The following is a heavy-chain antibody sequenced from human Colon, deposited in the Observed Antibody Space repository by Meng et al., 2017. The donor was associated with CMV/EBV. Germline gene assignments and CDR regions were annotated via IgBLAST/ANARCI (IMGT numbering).Heavy chain of an antibody. CDR2: VPSDGNNQ. CDR3: AKGRFFDH. CDR1: GFIFSTFG. J-gene: IGHJ4*02. Sequence: GESLKISCAASGFIFSTFGIHWVRQAPGKGLEWVAFVPSDGNNQYYADSVKGRFTISRDNAKTSLFLQLDSLRAEDTAVYYCAKGRFFDHWGQGTLVTVSS. V-gene: IGHV3-30*02. D-gene: IGHD5-24*01.